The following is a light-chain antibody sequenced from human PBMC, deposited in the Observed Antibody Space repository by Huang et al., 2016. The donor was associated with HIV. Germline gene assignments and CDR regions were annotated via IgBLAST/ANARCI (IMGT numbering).Light chain of an antibody. CDR1: QSVSSN. V-gene: IGKV3-15*01. Sequence: EIVMTQSPATLSVSPGEGVTLSCRVSQSVSSNLAWYQQKPGQAPRLLTYGASTRATAIPARFSGSGSGTEFTLTISSLQSEDFAVYYCQQYNNWPITFGQGTRLEIK. CDR3: QQYNNWPIT. J-gene: IGKJ5*01. CDR2: GAS.